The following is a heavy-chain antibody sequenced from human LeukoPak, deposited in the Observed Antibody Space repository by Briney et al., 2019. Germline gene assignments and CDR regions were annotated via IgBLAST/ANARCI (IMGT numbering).Heavy chain of an antibody. Sequence: GGSLRLSCAASGFTVSSNYMSWVRQAPGKGLEWVSVIYSGGSTYYADSVKGRFTISRDNSKNTLYLQMNSLRAEDTAVYYCARSFGELGNAFDIWGQGTVVTVSS. CDR1: GFTVSSNY. CDR3: ARSFGELGNAFDI. J-gene: IGHJ3*02. D-gene: IGHD3-10*01. V-gene: IGHV3-53*01. CDR2: IYSGGST.